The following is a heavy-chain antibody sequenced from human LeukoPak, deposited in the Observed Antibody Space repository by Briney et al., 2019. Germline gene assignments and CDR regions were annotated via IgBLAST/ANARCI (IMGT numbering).Heavy chain of an antibody. CDR2: IYTSGST. D-gene: IGHD2-8*01. CDR1: GGSISSGSYY. Sequence: SETLSLTCTVSGGSISSGSYYWSWIRQPAGKELECIGRIYTSGSTNYNPSLKSRVTISVDTSKNQFSLKLSSVPGGDPELYYYQRAAVLGHTDLKQPDPSRQGTLVTVSS. J-gene: IGHJ5*02. CDR3: QRAAVLGHTDLKQPDP. V-gene: IGHV4-61*02.